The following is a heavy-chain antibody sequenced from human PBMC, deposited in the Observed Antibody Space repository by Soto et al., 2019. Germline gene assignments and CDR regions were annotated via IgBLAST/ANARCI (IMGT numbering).Heavy chain of an antibody. Sequence: QLQLQESGPGLVKPSETLSLTCTVSGGSISSSHYFWDWIRQPPGKGLEWIGSIYYSGSTYYNPSLKSRVTRSVATSNNQFSLRLSSVTATDTAVYYCARAGYSSGHQFDYWGQGTLVTVSS. CDR3: ARAGYSSGHQFDY. V-gene: IGHV4-39*01. J-gene: IGHJ4*02. CDR2: IYYSGST. D-gene: IGHD5-18*01. CDR1: GGSISSSHYF.